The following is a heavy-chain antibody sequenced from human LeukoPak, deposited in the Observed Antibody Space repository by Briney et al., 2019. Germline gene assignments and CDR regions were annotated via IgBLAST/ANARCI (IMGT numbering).Heavy chain of an antibody. J-gene: IGHJ3*02. CDR3: TRYHDAFDI. CDR2: IRSKANSYAT. CDR1: GFTFSGSA. D-gene: IGHD3-22*01. Sequence: GGSLRLSCAASGFTFSGSAMHWVRQASGKGLEWVGRIRSKANSYATAYAASVKGRFTISRDDSKNTAYLQMNSLKTEDTAVYYCTRYHDAFDIWGQGTMVTVSS. V-gene: IGHV3-73*01.